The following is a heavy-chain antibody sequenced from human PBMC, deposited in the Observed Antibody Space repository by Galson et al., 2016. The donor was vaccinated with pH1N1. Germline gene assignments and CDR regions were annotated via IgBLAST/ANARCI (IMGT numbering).Heavy chain of an antibody. CDR2: IYSSGST. CDR1: RGSLNTYY. J-gene: IGHJ6*02. Sequence: SETLSLTCTVSRGSLNTYYWSWIRQPAGKGLEWIGRIYSSGSTNYNPSLKSRVTMSVDTSKNQFSLKLNSVTAADTAVYYWSRENIVLGEGWTYGMDVWGQGTTVTVSS. V-gene: IGHV4-4*07. CDR3: SRENIVLGEGWTYGMDV. D-gene: IGHD2/OR15-2a*01.